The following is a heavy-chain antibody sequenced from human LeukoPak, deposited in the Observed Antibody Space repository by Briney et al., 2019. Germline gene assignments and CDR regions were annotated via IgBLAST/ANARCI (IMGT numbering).Heavy chain of an antibody. CDR1: GYIFTAYN. J-gene: IGHJ3*02. D-gene: IGHD2-21*02. CDR3: PRDAEACEGDCFGSCDI. Sequence: GASVTVSCKASGYIFTAYNIHWVRQAPGQGLEWMGIINPSDSSTKYTHNFQGRVTMTRDTSANTVYMEMSSLSSEGTAGFFLPRDAEACEGDCFGSCDIGGQGTMVSVSS. V-gene: IGHV1-46*01. CDR2: INPSDSST.